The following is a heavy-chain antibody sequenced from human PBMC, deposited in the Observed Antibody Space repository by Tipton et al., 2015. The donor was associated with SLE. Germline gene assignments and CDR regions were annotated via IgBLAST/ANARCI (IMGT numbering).Heavy chain of an antibody. V-gene: IGHV3-11*04. J-gene: IGHJ6*03. CDR3: ARQARRYDFYVPWDYMDV. CDR2: ISKTGTTI. CDR1: GFMFRDYY. Sequence: EASGFMFRDYYMSWVRQAPGKGLEWISYISKTGTTIYYADSVKGRFTLSRDNAEESLFLQMDSLRADDTAVYYCARQARRYDFYVPWDYMDVWGEGVTVTVSS. D-gene: IGHD3-3*01.